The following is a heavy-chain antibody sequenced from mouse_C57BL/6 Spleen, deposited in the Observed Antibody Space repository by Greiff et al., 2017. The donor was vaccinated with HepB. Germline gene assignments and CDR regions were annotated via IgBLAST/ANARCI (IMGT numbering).Heavy chain of an antibody. V-gene: IGHV1-82*01. CDR1: GYAFSSSW. Sequence: QVQLQQSGPELVKPGASVKISCKASGYAFSSSWMNWVKQRPGKGLEWIGRIYPGDGDTNYNGKFKGKATLTADKSSSTAYMQLSSLTSEDSAVYFCARAGTGYFEVWGTGTTVTVSS. CDR2: IYPGDGDT. CDR3: ARAGTGYFEV. J-gene: IGHJ1*03. D-gene: IGHD3-3*01.